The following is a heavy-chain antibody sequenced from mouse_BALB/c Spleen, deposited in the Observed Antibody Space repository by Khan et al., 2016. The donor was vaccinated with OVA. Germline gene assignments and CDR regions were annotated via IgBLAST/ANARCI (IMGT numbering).Heavy chain of an antibody. Sequence: QVQLQQPGAELARPGASVKMSCKASGYTFTTYTMHWVKQRPGQGLEWIGYINPSNGYTNYNQKFKNKSTLTADKYSSTAYMQLSSLTSDYSAVCYCAREGAYYRSDGWYSYWGQGTLVTVSA. CDR3: AREGAYYRSDGWYSY. CDR1: GYTFTTYT. D-gene: IGHD2-14*01. V-gene: IGHV1-4*01. J-gene: IGHJ3*01. CDR2: INPSNGYT.